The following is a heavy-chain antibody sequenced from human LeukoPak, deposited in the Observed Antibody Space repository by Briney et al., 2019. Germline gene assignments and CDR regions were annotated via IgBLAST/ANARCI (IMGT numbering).Heavy chain of an antibody. CDR2: ISSSSSYI. V-gene: IGHV3-21*01. J-gene: IGHJ5*02. CDR1: GFTFSSYS. Sequence: GGSLRLSCAASGFTFSSYSMNWVRQAPGKGLEWVSSISSSSSYIYYADSVKGRFTISRDNAKNSLYLQMNSLRAEDTAVYCCARDRGEGFDPWGQGTLVTVSS. CDR3: ARDRGEGFDP. D-gene: IGHD4-17*01.